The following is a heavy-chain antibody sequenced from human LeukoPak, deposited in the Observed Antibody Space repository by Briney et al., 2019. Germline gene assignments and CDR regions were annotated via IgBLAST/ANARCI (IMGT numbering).Heavy chain of an antibody. V-gene: IGHV3-21*01. CDR2: ISSSSSYI. Sequence: KSGGSLRLSCAASGFTFSSYSVNWVRQAPGKGLEWVSSISSSSSYIYYADSVKGRFTISRDNAKNSLYLQMNSLRAEDTAVYYCARELDYDILTGYWGSDYWGQGTLVTVSS. D-gene: IGHD3-9*01. CDR3: ARELDYDILTGYWGSDY. J-gene: IGHJ4*02. CDR1: GFTFSSYS.